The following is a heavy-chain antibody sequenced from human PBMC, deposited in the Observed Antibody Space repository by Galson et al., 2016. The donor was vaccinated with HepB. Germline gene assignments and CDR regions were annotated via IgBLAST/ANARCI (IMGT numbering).Heavy chain of an antibody. V-gene: IGHV3-53*01. CDR1: GFSVTSNY. D-gene: IGHD3-22*01. CDR3: ARGNYETS. CDR2: IYTTGLT. Sequence: SLRLSCAASGFSVTSNYVNWVRRAPGKVLEWVSVIYTTGLTYYADSVRGRFTISRDISQNTVSLHINSLRAEDTAVYYCARGNYETSWGQGTLVTVSS. J-gene: IGHJ5*02.